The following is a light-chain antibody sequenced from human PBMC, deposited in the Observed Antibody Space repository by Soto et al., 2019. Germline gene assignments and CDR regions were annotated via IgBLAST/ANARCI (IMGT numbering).Light chain of an antibody. CDR2: DAS. CDR3: QQYDNLPCT. J-gene: IGKJ3*01. V-gene: IGKV1-33*01. CDR1: QDISNY. Sequence: DIQMTQSPSSLSASVGDRVTITCQASQDISNYLNWYQQKPGKAPKLLIYDASNLETGVPSRFSGSGYGTDCTSPTSSLAPEDTATYYCQQYDNLPCTFGPGTKVDIK.